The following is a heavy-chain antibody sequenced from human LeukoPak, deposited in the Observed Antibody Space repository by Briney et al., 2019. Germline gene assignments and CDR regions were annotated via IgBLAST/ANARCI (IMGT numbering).Heavy chain of an antibody. Sequence: SSETLSLTCTVSGGSISSSSYYWGWIRQPPRKGLEWIGSIYYSGSTYYNPSLKSRVTISVDTSKNQFSLKLSSVTAADTAVYYCARPSPHSYGPYWYFDLWGRGTLVTVSS. CDR3: ARPSPHSYGPYWYFDL. V-gene: IGHV4-39*07. J-gene: IGHJ2*01. CDR2: IYYSGST. D-gene: IGHD5-18*01. CDR1: GGSISSSSYY.